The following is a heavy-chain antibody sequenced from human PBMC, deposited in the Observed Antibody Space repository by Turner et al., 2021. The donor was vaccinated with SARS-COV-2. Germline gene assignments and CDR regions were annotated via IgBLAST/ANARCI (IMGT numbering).Heavy chain of an antibody. Sequence: EVQLVESGGGLVQPGGSLRLSCAASGFTVSSNDMSWVRQAPGKGLEWVSVIYSGGSTYYADSVKGRFTISRDNSKNTLYLQMNSLRVEDTAVYSCAREAAAGNFHGWFDPWGQGTLVTVSS. CDR2: IYSGGST. D-gene: IGHD6-13*01. J-gene: IGHJ5*02. CDR1: GFTVSSND. V-gene: IGHV3-66*01. CDR3: AREAAAGNFHGWFDP.